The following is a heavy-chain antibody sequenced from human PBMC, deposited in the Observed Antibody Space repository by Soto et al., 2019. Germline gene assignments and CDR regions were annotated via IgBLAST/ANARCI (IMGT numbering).Heavy chain of an antibody. CDR3: AKGSPDYYDSSGYYHS. Sequence: GWSLRLSCAASGFTFIIYAMTWVRQAPGKGLEWVSGISGSGVSTYYADSVKGRFTISRDNSKSTLYLQMNSLRAEDTALYYCAKGSPDYYDSSGYYHSWGQGTLVTVSS. CDR2: ISGSGVST. V-gene: IGHV3-23*01. CDR1: GFTFIIYA. J-gene: IGHJ4*02. D-gene: IGHD3-22*01.